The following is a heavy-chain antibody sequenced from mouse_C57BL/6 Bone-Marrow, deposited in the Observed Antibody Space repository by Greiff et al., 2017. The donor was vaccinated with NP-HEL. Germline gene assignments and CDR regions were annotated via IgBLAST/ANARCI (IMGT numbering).Heavy chain of an antibody. Sequence: VQLQQSGAELVRPGASVKLSCTASGFNIKDDYMPWVKQRPEQGLEWIGWIDPENGDTEYASKFQGKATITADTSSNTAYLQLSSLTSEDTAVYYCTTGSGLYCFDYWGQGTTLTVSS. CDR2: IDPENGDT. CDR3: TTGSGLYCFDY. J-gene: IGHJ2*01. CDR1: GFNIKDDY. V-gene: IGHV14-4*01. D-gene: IGHD3-2*02.